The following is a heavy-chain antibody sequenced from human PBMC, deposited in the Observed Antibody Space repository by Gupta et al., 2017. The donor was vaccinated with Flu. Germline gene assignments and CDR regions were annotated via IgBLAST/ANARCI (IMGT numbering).Heavy chain of an antibody. CDR2: ISVSGGST. D-gene: IGHD3-22*01. V-gene: IGHV3-23*01. J-gene: IGHJ4*02. CDR1: GFPFSSYA. CDR3: AKGDIVVVITSTPYYFDY. Sequence: EVQLLESGGGLVQPVGSLRLSCSASGFPFSSYAMCWVRQSQGKGLEWVSAISVSGGSTYYADSVKGRFTISRDNSKNTLYLQMNSLRAEDTTVYYCAKGDIVVVITSTPYYFDYWGQGTLVTVSS.